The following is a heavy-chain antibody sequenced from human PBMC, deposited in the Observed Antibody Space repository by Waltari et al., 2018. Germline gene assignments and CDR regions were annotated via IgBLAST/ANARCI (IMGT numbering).Heavy chain of an antibody. J-gene: IGHJ6*02. CDR2: MNPNSGNT. CDR3: ARSGQLVYYYYYGMDV. Sequence: QVQLVQSGAEVKKPGASVKVSCKASGYTFTSYDINWVRQATGQGLEWMGWMNPNSGNTGYAQKFHGSVTMTRNTSISTAYMELRSLRSEDTAVYYCARSGQLVYYYYYGMDVWGQGTTVTVSS. V-gene: IGHV1-8*01. D-gene: IGHD6-6*01. CDR1: GYTFTSYD.